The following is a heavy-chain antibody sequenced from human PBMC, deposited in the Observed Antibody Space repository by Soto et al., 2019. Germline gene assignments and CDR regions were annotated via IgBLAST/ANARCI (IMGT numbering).Heavy chain of an antibody. CDR3: ARELYGDLSYYYYGMDV. D-gene: IGHD4-17*01. CDR1: GFTFSSYA. J-gene: IGHJ6*02. Sequence: GGSLRLSCAASGFTFSSYAMSWVRQAPGKGLEWVSRVSGGGGSTYYADSVKGRFTISRDNAKNTLYLQMNSLRAEDAAVYYCARELYGDLSYYYYGMDVWGQGTTVTVSS. V-gene: IGHV3-23*01. CDR2: VSGGGGST.